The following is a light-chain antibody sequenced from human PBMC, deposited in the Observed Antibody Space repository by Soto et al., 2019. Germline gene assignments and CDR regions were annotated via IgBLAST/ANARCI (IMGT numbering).Light chain of an antibody. J-gene: IGKJ5*01. CDR2: DAS. Sequence: ELVLTQSPASLSLSPGERATLSCRASQSVSNYLAWYQQKHGQAPRLLIYDASNRATDIPARFSGSGSGTDFTLTISNLEPEDFAVYYCQQRSDWPPITFGQGTRLEI. V-gene: IGKV3-11*01. CDR1: QSVSNY. CDR3: QQRSDWPPIT.